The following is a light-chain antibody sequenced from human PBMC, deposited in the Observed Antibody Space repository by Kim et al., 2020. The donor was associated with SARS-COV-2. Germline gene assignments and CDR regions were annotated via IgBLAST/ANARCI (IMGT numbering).Light chain of an antibody. CDR2: AAS. V-gene: IGKV1-27*01. J-gene: IGKJ1*01. CDR3: QKCDSAPWT. Sequence: ASGGDRVTITCRASQDISNYLAWFQLKPGKAPKLLIYAASALQPGVPSRFSGSGSGTDFTLTVTSLQPEDVATYYCQKCDSAPWTFGQGNKVE. CDR1: QDISNY.